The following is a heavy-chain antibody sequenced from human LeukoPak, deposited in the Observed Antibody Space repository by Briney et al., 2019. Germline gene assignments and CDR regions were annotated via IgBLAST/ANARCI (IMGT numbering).Heavy chain of an antibody. Sequence: GGSLRLSCAASGLTVSSNYMTWVRQAPGKGLEWVSAISGSGGSTYYADSVKGRFTISRDNSKNTLYLQMNSPRAEDTAVYYCAKEGSGSSVDYWGQGTLVTVSS. CDR1: GLTVSSNY. J-gene: IGHJ4*02. CDR2: ISGSGGST. D-gene: IGHD3-10*01. CDR3: AKEGSGSSVDY. V-gene: IGHV3-23*01.